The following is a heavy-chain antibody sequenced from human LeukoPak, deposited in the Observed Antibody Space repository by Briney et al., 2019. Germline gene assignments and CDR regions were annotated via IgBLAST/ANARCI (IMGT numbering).Heavy chain of an antibody. D-gene: IGHD3-16*01. CDR2: IYYSGTT. Sequence: SETLSLTCTVSGSTISSYYWSWIRQPPGKGLEWIGYIYYSGTTYYNPSLKSRVTISVDTSKNQFSLKLSSVTAADTAVYYCTRGAGWLIDYWGQGILVTVSS. V-gene: IGHV4-59*06. CDR3: TRGAGWLIDY. CDR1: GSTISSYY. J-gene: IGHJ4*02.